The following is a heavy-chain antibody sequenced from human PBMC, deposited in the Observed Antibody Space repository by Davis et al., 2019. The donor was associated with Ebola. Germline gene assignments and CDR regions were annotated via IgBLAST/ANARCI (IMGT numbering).Heavy chain of an antibody. V-gene: IGHV3-23*01. CDR1: GFTFSSYA. J-gene: IGHJ6*02. CDR3: ASPRYGSGSYYGRGGFYYGMDV. CDR2: ISGSGGST. Sequence: GGSLRLSCAASGFTFSSYAMSWVRQAPGKGLEWVSAISGSGGSTYYADSVKGRFTISRDNSKNTLYLQMNSLRAEDTAVYYCASPRYGSGSYYGRGGFYYGMDVWGQGTTVTVSS. D-gene: IGHD3-10*01.